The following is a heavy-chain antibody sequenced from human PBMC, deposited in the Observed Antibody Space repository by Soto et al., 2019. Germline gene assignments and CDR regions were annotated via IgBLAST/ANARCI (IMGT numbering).Heavy chain of an antibody. CDR3: ARGGAMGVDY. J-gene: IGHJ4*02. V-gene: IGHV3-74*01. CDR1: GFTFNTHW. D-gene: IGHD1-26*01. Sequence: GGSLRLSCTASGFTFNTHWMHWVRQAPGKGLVWVSRIYFDGITTNYADSVKGRLTVSRDTAKNTVYLHVNTLRDEDTAVYYCARGGAMGVDYWGQGTLVTVSS. CDR2: IYFDGITT.